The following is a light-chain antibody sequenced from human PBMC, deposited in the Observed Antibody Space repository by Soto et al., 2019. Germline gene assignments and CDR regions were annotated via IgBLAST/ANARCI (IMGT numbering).Light chain of an antibody. CDR3: QQYSTLPHT. J-gene: IGKJ2*01. CDR2: GAS. V-gene: IGKV3-20*01. Sequence: EIVLTPSPGTLSLSPGVIATLSCSASQSVSSSYVAWYQQKRGQAPRLLMYGASSRATGIPDRFSGSGSGTDFTLTISRLEPEDFVVYYCQQYSTLPHTFGQGTKVDIK. CDR1: QSVSSSY.